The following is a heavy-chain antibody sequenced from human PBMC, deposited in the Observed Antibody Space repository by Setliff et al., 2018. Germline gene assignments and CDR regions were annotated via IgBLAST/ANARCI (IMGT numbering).Heavy chain of an antibody. CDR1: GGSISSGDYY. D-gene: IGHD3-10*01. CDR3: ARSWFGELFDYFDY. J-gene: IGHJ4*02. Sequence: PSETLSLTCTVSGGSISSGDYYWSWIRQPPGKGLEWIGYIYYSGSTYYNPSLKSRVTISVDTSKNQFSLKLSSVTAADTAVYYCARSWFGELFDYFDYWGQGTPVTVSS. CDR2: IYYSGST. V-gene: IGHV4-30-4*08.